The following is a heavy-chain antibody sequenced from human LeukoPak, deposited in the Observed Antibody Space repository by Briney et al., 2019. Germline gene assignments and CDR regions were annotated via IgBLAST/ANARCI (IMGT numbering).Heavy chain of an antibody. J-gene: IGHJ4*02. CDR1: GGSISSYY. CDR2: IFYSGTT. V-gene: IGHV4-59*01. CDR3: ARVAPHYYDSSGYYYPFDY. D-gene: IGHD3-22*01. Sequence: KPSETVSLTCSVPGGSISSYYWSWIRQPPGKGLEWMGNIFYSGTTNYNPSLKSRITISVDTSTNQFSLRLSSVTAADTAVYYCARVAPHYYDSSGYYYPFDYWGQGTLVTVSS.